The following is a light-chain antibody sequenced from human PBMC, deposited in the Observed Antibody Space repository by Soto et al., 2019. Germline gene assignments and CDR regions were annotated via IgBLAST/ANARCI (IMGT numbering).Light chain of an antibody. CDR2: DAS. J-gene: IGKJ3*01. CDR1: QDISNY. V-gene: IGKV1-33*01. CDR3: QQYDNLPLS. Sequence: DLQMTQSPSSLSASVGDRVTITCQASQDISNYLNWYQQKPGKAPQLVISDASNLETGAPSRFSGSGSGTDFTFTITSLQPEDIGTYFCQQYDNLPLSFGPGTTVEI.